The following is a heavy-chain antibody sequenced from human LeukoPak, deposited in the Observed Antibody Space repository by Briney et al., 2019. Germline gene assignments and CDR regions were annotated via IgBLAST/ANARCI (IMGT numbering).Heavy chain of an antibody. CDR3: ARGRYSSGWRRWFDP. V-gene: IGHV4-39*07. CDR2: MYYSGST. Sequence: PSETLSLTCIVSGGSISSNSYYWGWIRQPPGKGLEWIVSMYYSGSTYYNPSLKSRVTISVDTSKNQFSLKLSSVTAADTAVYYCARGRYSSGWRRWFDPWGQGTLVTVSS. D-gene: IGHD6-19*01. CDR1: GGSISSNSYY. J-gene: IGHJ5*02.